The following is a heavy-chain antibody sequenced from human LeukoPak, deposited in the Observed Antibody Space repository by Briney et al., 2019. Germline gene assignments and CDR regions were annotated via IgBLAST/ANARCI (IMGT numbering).Heavy chain of an antibody. CDR3: ARRLRGVIQYYFDY. Sequence: PSETLSLTCTVSGGSISSSSYYWGWIRQPPGKGLEWIGSIYYSGSTYYNPSLKSRVTISVDTSKNQFSLKLSSVTAADTAVYYCARRLRGVIQYYFDYWGQGTPVTVSS. CDR1: GGSISSSSYY. J-gene: IGHJ4*02. CDR2: IYYSGST. D-gene: IGHD3-10*01. V-gene: IGHV4-39*01.